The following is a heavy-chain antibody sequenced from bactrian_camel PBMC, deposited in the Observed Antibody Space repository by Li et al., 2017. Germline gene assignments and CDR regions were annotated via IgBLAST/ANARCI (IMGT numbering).Heavy chain of an antibody. CDR1: GYTHTYYC. D-gene: IGHD3*01. Sequence: HVQLVESGGGSVQAGGSLRLSCAVSGYTHTYYCMAWFRQTPGKEREGVAAIYLPGGHTRYADSVKGRFTISRDNAKDTLYLQMNSLKIEDTAVYYCALGSSRQATMTARGKGTQVTVS. CDR2: IYLPGGHT. V-gene: IGHV3S6*01. J-gene: IGHJ4*01.